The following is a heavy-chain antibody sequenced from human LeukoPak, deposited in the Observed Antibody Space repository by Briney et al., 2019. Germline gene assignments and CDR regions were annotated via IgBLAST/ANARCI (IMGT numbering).Heavy chain of an antibody. D-gene: IGHD1-26*01. CDR3: AKGYSGSLDAFDI. CDR2: IWYGGSNK. V-gene: IGHV3-30*02. Sequence: GGSLRLSCAASGFTFSSYGMHWVRQAPGKGLEWVAVIWYGGSNKYYADSVKGRFTISRDNSKNTLYLQMNSLRAEDTAVYYCAKGYSGSLDAFDIWGQGTMVTVSS. CDR1: GFTFSSYG. J-gene: IGHJ3*02.